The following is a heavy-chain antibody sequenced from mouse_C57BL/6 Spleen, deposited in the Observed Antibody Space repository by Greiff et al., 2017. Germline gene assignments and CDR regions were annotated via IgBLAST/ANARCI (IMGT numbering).Heavy chain of an antibody. V-gene: IGHV3-6*01. CDR1: GYSITSGYY. J-gene: IGHJ4*01. CDR2: ISYDGSN. CDR3: ARGHDGYAMDY. D-gene: IGHD2-3*01. Sequence: DVQLQESGPGLVKPSQSLSLTCSVTGYSITSGYYWNWIRQFPGNKLEWMGYISYDGSNNYNPSLKNRISITRDTSKNQFFLKLNSVTTEDTATYYCARGHDGYAMDYWGQGTSVTVSS.